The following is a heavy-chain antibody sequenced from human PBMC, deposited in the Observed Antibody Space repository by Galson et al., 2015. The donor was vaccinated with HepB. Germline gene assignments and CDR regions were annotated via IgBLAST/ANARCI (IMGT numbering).Heavy chain of an antibody. CDR3: ARDQTGTTWFDY. J-gene: IGHJ4*02. D-gene: IGHD1-1*01. CDR2: IIPILGIA. Sequence: SVKVSCKASGGTFSSYAISWVRQAPGQGLEWMGRIIPILGIANYAQKFQGRVTITADKSTSTAYMELSSLRSEDTAVYYCARDQTGTTWFDYWGQGTLVTVSS. CDR1: GGTFSSYA. V-gene: IGHV1-69*04.